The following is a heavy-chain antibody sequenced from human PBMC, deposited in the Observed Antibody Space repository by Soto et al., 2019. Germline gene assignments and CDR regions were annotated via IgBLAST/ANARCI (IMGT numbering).Heavy chain of an antibody. CDR3: SIGRDSTGWYYRECAY. V-gene: IGHV3-30*03. D-gene: IGHD6-19*01. CDR2: VSSDGNKR. CDR1: KFTFSTYD. J-gene: IGHJ4*02. Sequence: HLVESGGGVVQPGKSLRLSCEASKFTFSTYDMHWVRQAPGKGLGWVAVVSSDGNKRYYADTVRGRFTISRDNSKYTVYLEMNSLRPEDTAGYFCSIGRDSTGWYYRECAYWGQGNLVTVSS.